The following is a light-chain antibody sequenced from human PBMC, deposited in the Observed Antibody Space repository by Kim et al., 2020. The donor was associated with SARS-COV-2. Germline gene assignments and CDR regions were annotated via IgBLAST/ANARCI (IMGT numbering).Light chain of an antibody. CDR3: QQYYSAPCT. Sequence: RATINCKSSQSVLHCSNNKNYLAWYQQNPGQPPKVLIYWASTRESGVPDRFSGSGSGTDFTLTISSLQAEDVAVYYCQQYYSAPCTFAQGTKLEIK. CDR1: QSVLHCSNNKNY. J-gene: IGKJ2*02. CDR2: WAS. V-gene: IGKV4-1*01.